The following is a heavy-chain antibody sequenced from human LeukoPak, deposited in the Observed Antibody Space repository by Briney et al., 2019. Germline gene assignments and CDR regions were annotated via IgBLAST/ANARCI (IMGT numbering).Heavy chain of an antibody. Sequence: PARSLRLSCAASGFTFSSYAMSWVRQAPGKGLEWISAISGSGGSTYYADSVKGRFTISIDKSKNTLYLQMNSLRAEDTAVYYCAKDRGSSWPTFYFDYWGQGTLVTVSS. D-gene: IGHD6-13*01. J-gene: IGHJ4*02. CDR1: GFTFSSYA. CDR2: ISGSGGST. CDR3: AKDRGSSWPTFYFDY. V-gene: IGHV3-23*01.